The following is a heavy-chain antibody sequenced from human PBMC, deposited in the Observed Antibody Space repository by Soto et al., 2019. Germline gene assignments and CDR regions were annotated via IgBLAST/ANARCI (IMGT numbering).Heavy chain of an antibody. CDR3: AGGHATGYPSNWFGP. V-gene: IGHV3-30-3*01. J-gene: IGHJ5*02. Sequence: QVQLVESGGGVVQPGRSLRLSCAASGFTFSSYSMHWVRQAPGKGLEWVAVISYDGGKKYFTDSVEGRFTISRDNSERTLYLQMNSLRAEATAVYFCAGGHATGYPSNWFGPWGQGTLVTVSS. CDR2: ISYDGGKK. CDR1: GFTFSSYS. D-gene: IGHD3-9*01.